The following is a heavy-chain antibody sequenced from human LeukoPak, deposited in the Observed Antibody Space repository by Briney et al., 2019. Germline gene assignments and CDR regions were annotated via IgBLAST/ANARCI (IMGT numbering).Heavy chain of an antibody. V-gene: IGHV3-21*01. Sequence: GGSLRLSCAASGFTFSTYTMNWVRQAPGKGLEWVSSISTSSSYIYYADSVRGRFTISRDNAKNSLYLQMNSLRAEDTAVYSCARGADGVSSNSRGWFDPWGQGTLVTVSS. CDR2: ISTSSSYI. CDR3: ARGADGVSSNSRGWFDP. D-gene: IGHD2-15*01. J-gene: IGHJ5*02. CDR1: GFTFSTYT.